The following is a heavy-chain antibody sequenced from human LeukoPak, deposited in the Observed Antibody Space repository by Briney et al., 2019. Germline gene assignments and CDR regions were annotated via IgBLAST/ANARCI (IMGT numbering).Heavy chain of an antibody. Sequence: PGGSLRLSCSASGFTFGVYRMHWVRQAPGKGLEYVSTITSDGLVTNYADSVRGRFTISRDNFKNTLYLQMSSLRPEDTALYHCVKDSRDYGDYQFDHWGQGTLVTVSS. CDR3: VKDSRDYGDYQFDH. J-gene: IGHJ4*02. D-gene: IGHD4-17*01. CDR2: ITSDGLVT. CDR1: GFTFGVYR. V-gene: IGHV3-64D*06.